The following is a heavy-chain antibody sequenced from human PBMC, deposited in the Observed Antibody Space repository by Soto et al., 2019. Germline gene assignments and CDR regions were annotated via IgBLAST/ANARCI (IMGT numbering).Heavy chain of an antibody. J-gene: IGHJ4*02. CDR3: VTYRSSWYYFDN. Sequence: GGSLRLSCAASGFIVTSDYMSWVRQAPGKGLEWVSTINTGGGSHYADSVKGRFTISRDNSKNTLSLRMNSLGAEDTAVYYCVTYRSSWYYFDNWGQGTLVTVSS. CDR2: INTGGGS. CDR1: GFIVTSDY. V-gene: IGHV3-66*01. D-gene: IGHD6-13*01.